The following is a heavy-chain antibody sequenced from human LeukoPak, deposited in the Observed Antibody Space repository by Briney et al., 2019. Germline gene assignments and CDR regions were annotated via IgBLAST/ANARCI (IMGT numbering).Heavy chain of an antibody. D-gene: IGHD3-22*01. CDR1: GFTFSSYS. J-gene: IGHJ4*02. V-gene: IGHV3-21*01. Sequence: GGSLRLSCAASGFTFSSYSMNWVRQAPGKGLEWVSSISSSSSYIYYADSVKGRFTISRDNAKNSLYLQMNSLRVEDTAVYYCARDASLSDYDSSGYNADYWGQGTLVTVSS. CDR2: ISSSSSYI. CDR3: ARDASLSDYDSSGYNADY.